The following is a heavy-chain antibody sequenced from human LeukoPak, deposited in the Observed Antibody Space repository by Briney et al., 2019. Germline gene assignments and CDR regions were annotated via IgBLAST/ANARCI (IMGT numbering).Heavy chain of an antibody. CDR1: GFTFRSYG. CDR3: AKVTLRYFDWLLSPIDY. J-gene: IGHJ4*02. CDR2: ISYDGSNK. Sequence: GGSLRLSCAASGFTFRSYGMHWVRQAPGKGLEWVAVISYDGSNKYYADSVKGRFTISRDNSKNTLYLQMNSLRAEDTAVYYCAKVTLRYFDWLLSPIDYWGQGTLVTVSS. V-gene: IGHV3-30*18. D-gene: IGHD3-9*01.